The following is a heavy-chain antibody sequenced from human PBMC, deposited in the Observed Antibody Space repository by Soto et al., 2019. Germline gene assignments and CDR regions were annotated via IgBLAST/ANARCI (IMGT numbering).Heavy chain of an antibody. CDR3: ASRRYDILTGYYY. V-gene: IGHV4-61*01. J-gene: IGHJ4*02. D-gene: IGHD3-9*01. Sequence: SETLSLTCTVSGGSISSGSYYWTWIRQPPGKALEWIGYILNSGSTNYNPSLESRVTISLDTSKNQFSLKLSSVTAADTAVYYCASRRYDILTGYYYWGQGTLVTVSS. CDR2: ILNSGST. CDR1: GGSISSGSYY.